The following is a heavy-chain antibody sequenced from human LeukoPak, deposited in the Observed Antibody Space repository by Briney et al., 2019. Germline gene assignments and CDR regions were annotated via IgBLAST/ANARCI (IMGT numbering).Heavy chain of an antibody. J-gene: IGHJ4*02. D-gene: IGHD5-18*01. V-gene: IGHV3-9*01. Sequence: GGSLRLSCAASGFTFDDYAMHWVRQAPGKGLEWVSGISWNSGSIGYADSVKGRFTISRDNAKNSLYLQMNSLRAEDTALYYCARLSEESYGSSQGWGQGTLVTVSS. CDR1: GFTFDDYA. CDR2: ISWNSGSI. CDR3: ARLSEESYGSSQG.